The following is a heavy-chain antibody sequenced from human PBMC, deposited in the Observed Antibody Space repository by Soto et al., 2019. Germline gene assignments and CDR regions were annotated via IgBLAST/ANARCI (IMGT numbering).Heavy chain of an antibody. CDR3: ARDCSGGTCFPGMDV. V-gene: IGHV3-21*01. CDR1: GFTFNTYT. D-gene: IGHD2-15*01. CDR2: ISSSSYI. J-gene: IGHJ6*01. Sequence: EVQLVESGGGLVKPGGSLRLSCAASGFTFNTYTMNWVRQAPGKGLEWLSSISSSSYIFYADSVRGRFTISRDNARNSMYLQINSLRDEDTAVYFCARDCSGGTCFPGMDVW.